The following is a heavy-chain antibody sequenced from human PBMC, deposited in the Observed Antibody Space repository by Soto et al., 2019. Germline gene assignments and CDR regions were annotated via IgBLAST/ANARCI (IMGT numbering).Heavy chain of an antibody. Sequence: EVQLVESGGGLIQPGGSLRLSCAASGFTVSSNYMSWVRQAPGKGLEWVSVIYSGGSTYYADSVKGRFTISRDNSKYTLYLQMNSLRAEDTAVYDGASDRVESGYPEYFQHWGQGTLVTVSS. CDR3: ASDRVESGYPEYFQH. J-gene: IGHJ1*01. CDR1: GFTVSSNY. CDR2: IYSGGST. D-gene: IGHD3-22*01. V-gene: IGHV3-53*01.